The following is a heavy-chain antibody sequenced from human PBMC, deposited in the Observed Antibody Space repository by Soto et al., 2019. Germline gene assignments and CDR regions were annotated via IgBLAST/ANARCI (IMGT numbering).Heavy chain of an antibody. CDR1: GGSVSSGSYY. D-gene: IGHD3-9*01. CDR3: ARRRYFVWAFDY. CDR2: IHYSGST. J-gene: IGHJ4*02. V-gene: IGHV4-61*01. Sequence: PSETLSLTCTVSGGSVSSGSYYWTWIRQPPGTGLEWIGYIHYSGSTTYNSSLKSPVTISSDTSKNQFSLKLSSVTAAYTAVYYCARRRYFVWAFDYWGQGTLVTVSS.